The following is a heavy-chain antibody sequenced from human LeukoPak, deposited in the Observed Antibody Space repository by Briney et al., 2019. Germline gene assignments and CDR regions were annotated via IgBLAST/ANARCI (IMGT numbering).Heavy chain of an antibody. CDR2: IIPILGIA. D-gene: IGHD5-24*01. CDR1: GGTFSSYA. J-gene: IGHJ6*02. CDR3: ARDWSRLQIVGDYYYGMDV. Sequence: SVKVSCKASGGTFSSYAISWVRQAPGQGLEWMGRIIPILGIANYAQKFQGRVTITAVKSTSTAYMELSSLRSEDTAVYYCARDWSRLQIVGDYYYGMDVWGQGTTVTVSS. V-gene: IGHV1-69*04.